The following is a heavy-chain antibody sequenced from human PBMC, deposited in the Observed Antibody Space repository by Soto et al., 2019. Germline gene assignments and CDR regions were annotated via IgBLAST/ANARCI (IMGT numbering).Heavy chain of an antibody. J-gene: IGHJ4*02. Sequence: QVQLVQSGAEVRKPGSSVKVSCKASGGTFGIYAISWVRQAPGQGLEWMGGLLPIFATPQYAQKFEDRLTITADRLTNTADKSTSTVYMELDNLTSEDTAVYFCASRNPGAGGMPLRHFDIWGQGTLVTVSS. CDR2: LLPIFATP. D-gene: IGHD1-1*01. V-gene: IGHV1-69*06. CDR3: ASRNPGAGGMPLRHFDI. CDR1: GGTFGIYA.